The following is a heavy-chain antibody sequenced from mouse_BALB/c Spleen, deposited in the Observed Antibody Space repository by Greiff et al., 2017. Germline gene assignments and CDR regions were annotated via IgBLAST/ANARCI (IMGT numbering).Heavy chain of an antibody. J-gene: IGHJ4*01. CDR2: IDPANGNT. Sequence: EVQLVESGAELVKPGASVKLSCTASGFNIKDTYMHWVKQRPEQGLEWIGRIDPANGNTKYDPKFQGKATITADTSSNTAYLQLSSLTSEDTAVYYCARDYGSREFAYWGQGTSVTVSS. D-gene: IGHD1-1*01. CDR3: ARDYGSREFAY. V-gene: IGHV14-3*02. CDR1: GFNIKDTY.